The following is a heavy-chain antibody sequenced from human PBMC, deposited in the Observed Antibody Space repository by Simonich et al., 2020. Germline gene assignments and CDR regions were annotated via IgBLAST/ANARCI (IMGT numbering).Heavy chain of an antibody. D-gene: IGHD2-2*01. CDR2: INPNSGGT. CDR3: ARDPVVPAAIRNAFDI. CDR1: GYTFTGYY. J-gene: IGHJ3*02. Sequence: QVQLVQSGAEVKKPGASVKVSCKASGYTFTGYYMHWVRQAPGQGLAGRGRINPNSGGTNYAQKFQGRVTMTRDTSLRTAYMELSRLRSDDTAVYYCARDPVVPAAIRNAFDIWGQGTMVTVSS. V-gene: IGHV1-2*02.